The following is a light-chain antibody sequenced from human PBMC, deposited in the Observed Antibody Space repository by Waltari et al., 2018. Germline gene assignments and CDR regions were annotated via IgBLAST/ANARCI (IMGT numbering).Light chain of an antibody. J-gene: IGLJ2*01. CDR2: LNSDGSH. CDR3: QTWGTEGVV. V-gene: IGLV4-69*01. CDR1: SGHSSYA. Sequence: QLVLTQSPSASASLGASVKLTCTLSSGHSSYAIAWHQQQPEKGPRYLMKLNSDGSHSKGDGSPDRFSGSSSGAERYLTISSLQSEDEADYYCQTWGTEGVVFGGGTKLTVL.